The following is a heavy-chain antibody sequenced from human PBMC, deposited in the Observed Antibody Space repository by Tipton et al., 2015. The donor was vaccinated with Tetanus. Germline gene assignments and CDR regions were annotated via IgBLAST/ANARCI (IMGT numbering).Heavy chain of an antibody. CDR1: GDSVSGYY. D-gene: IGHD6-13*01. Sequence: TLSLTCTVSGDSVSGYYWSWIRQPPGKGLEWIGHVYYTGSTNHNPSLKSRVTISMDRSKNQFSLRLGSVTAADTAMYYCAREPAATGTSLFDYWGQGALVTVSS. J-gene: IGHJ4*02. CDR3: AREPAATGTSLFDY. V-gene: IGHV4-59*02. CDR2: VYYTGST.